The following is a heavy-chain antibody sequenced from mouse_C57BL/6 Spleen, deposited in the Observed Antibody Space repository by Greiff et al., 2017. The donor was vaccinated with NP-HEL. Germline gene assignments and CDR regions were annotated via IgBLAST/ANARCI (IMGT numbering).Heavy chain of an antibody. CDR3: ARTAGTCDY. CDR2: IYPGDGDI. CDR1: GYAFSSSW. Sequence: LEESGPELVKPGASVKISCKASGYAFSSSWMNWVKQRPGKGLEWIGRIYPGDGDINYNGKFKGKATLTADKSSSTAYMQLSSLTSEDSAVYFCARTAGTCDYWGQGTTLTVSS. D-gene: IGHD4-1*01. V-gene: IGHV1-82*01. J-gene: IGHJ2*01.